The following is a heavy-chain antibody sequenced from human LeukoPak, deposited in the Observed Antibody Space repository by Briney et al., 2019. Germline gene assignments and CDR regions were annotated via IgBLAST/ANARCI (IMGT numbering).Heavy chain of an antibody. CDR1: GFTFSTYD. Sequence: PGGSLRLSCAASGFTFSTYDMNWVRQAPGKGLEWVSYISSRNSPIYYADSVKGRLTISRDNAKSSLYLEMNKLRAEDTAVYYCARGIRSPLYSYYYMDVWGKGTTVTVSS. D-gene: IGHD2-15*01. CDR2: ISSRNSPI. V-gene: IGHV3-48*04. J-gene: IGHJ6*03. CDR3: ARGIRSPLYSYYYMDV.